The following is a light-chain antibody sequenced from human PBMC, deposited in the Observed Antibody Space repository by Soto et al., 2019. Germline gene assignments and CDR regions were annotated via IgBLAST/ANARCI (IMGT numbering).Light chain of an antibody. V-gene: IGKV1-9*01. CDR1: QDSTKY. CDR3: HQYGNSPST. Sequence: IQLTQSPSSLSASVGDRVTITCRASQDSTKYLAWYQQKPGKAPNLLIYDASTLHSGVPSRFSGSGSGTDFTLTVSRLEPEDFAVYYCHQYGNSPSTFGQGTKVDI. J-gene: IGKJ1*01. CDR2: DAS.